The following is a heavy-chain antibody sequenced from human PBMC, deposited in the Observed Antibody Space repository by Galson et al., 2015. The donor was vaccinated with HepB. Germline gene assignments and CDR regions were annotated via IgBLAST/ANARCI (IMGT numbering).Heavy chain of an antibody. D-gene: IGHD6-13*01. CDR3: TTASSSWYGGYYY. CDR1: GFTFSNAW. J-gene: IGHJ4*02. Sequence: SLRLSCAASGFTFSNAWMSWVRQAPGKGLEWVGRIKSKTDGGTTDYAAPVKGRFTISRDDSKNTLYLQMNSLKTEDTAVYYCTTASSSWYGGYYYWGQGTLVTVSS. V-gene: IGHV3-15*01. CDR2: IKSKTDGGTT.